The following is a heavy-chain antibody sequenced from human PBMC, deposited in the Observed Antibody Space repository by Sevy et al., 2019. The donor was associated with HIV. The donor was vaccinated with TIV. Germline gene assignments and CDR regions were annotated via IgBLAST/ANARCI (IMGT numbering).Heavy chain of an antibody. V-gene: IGHV3-33*01. CDR2: IWNDGSNK. J-gene: IGHJ4*02. Sequence: GGSLRLSCAASGFTFSNYGMHWVRQAPGKGLEWVAVIWNDGSNKYYADSVKGRFTNSRDNSKNTLYLQMNSLRVEDTAVYFCARGGDFNDRSAKRDFDYWGQGTLVIVSS. D-gene: IGHD3-22*01. CDR1: GFTFSNYG. CDR3: ARGGDFNDRSAKRDFDY.